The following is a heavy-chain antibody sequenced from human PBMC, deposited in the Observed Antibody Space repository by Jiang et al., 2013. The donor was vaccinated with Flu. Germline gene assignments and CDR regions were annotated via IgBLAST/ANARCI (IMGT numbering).Heavy chain of an antibody. Sequence: VQLVESGGGLVQPGGSLRLSCAASGFTFSSYWMHWVRQAPGKGLVWVSRINSDGSSTSYADSVKGRFTISRDNAKNTLYLQMNSLRAEDTAVYYCARAGYNWNYGGFDYYYGMDVWGQGTTVTVSS. V-gene: IGHV3-74*01. CDR1: GFTFSSYW. D-gene: IGHD1-7*01. J-gene: IGHJ6*02. CDR3: ARAGYNWNYGGFDYYYGMDV. CDR2: INSDGSST.